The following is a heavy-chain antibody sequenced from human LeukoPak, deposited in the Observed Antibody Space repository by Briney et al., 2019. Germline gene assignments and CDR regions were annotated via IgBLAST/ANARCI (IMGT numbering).Heavy chain of an antibody. Sequence: SETLSLTCTVSGGSVTNDNYFWSWTRQPPGEGLEWIGYIYHSAGSYFNPSLKSRVTMSIDTSRNQFSLKLSSVTAADTAVYHCARGXRYSXXYXXEYWGQXXXXXVSS. CDR1: GGSVTNDNYF. V-gene: IGHV4-30-4*01. J-gene: IGHJ4*02. CDR3: ARGXRYSXXYXXEY. CDR2: IYHSAGS. D-gene: IGHD5-12*01.